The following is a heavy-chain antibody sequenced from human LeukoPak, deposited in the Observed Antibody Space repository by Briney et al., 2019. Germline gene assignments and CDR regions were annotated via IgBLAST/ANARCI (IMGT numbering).Heavy chain of an antibody. CDR1: GGTFCSYA. V-gene: IGHV1-69*13. Sequence: SVTVSCKASGGTFCSYAISWVRQAPGQGLGWMGGIIPIFGTANYAQKFQGRVTITADESTSTAYMELSSLRSEDTAVYYCARDVGGNSGYWGQGTLVTVSS. D-gene: IGHD4-23*01. J-gene: IGHJ4*02. CDR2: IIPIFGTA. CDR3: ARDVGGNSGY.